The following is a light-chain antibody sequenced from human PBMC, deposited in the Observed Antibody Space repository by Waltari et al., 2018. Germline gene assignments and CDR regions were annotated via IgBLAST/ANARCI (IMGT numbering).Light chain of an antibody. CDR1: RSDVGAFDY. J-gene: IGLJ1*01. CDR2: DVT. V-gene: IGLV2-11*01. Sequence: QSALTQPRPVSGSPGQSVPTSCTGTRSDVGAFDYFSWYQQRPGKAPKLIIYDVTERPSGVPDRFSGSKSDNKASLTISGLQADDEADYYCCSYAGRYTNYVFGSGTKVTVL. CDR3: CSYAGRYTNYV.